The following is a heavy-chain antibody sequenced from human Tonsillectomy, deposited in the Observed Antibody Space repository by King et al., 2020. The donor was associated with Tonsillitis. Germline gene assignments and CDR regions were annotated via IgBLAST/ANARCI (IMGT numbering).Heavy chain of an antibody. Sequence: VQLVESGGGVVQPGGSLRLSCAASGLTFSVYGMHWVRQAPGKGLEWVAFIRYDGSDKYYADSVKGRFTISRDNSKNTLYLQMSNLRAEDTAVYNCARGVRSGNMDFWGQGTLVTVSS. CDR3: ARGVRSGNMDF. D-gene: IGHD4-23*01. J-gene: IGHJ4*02. V-gene: IGHV3-30*02. CDR2: IRYDGSDK. CDR1: GLTFSVYG.